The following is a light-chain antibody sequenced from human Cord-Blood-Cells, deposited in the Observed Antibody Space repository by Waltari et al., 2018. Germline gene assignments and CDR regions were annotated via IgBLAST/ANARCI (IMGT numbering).Light chain of an antibody. CDR3: CSYAGSYTFAV. V-gene: IGLV2-11*01. CDR1: SSDVGGYNY. J-gene: IGLJ3*02. Sequence: QSALTQPRSVSGSPGQSVTIPCTGTSSDVGGYNYVSLYQQHPGQAPNLMMYDVSKRPSGVPDRFSGSKSGNPASLTISGLQAEDEADYYCCSYAGSYTFAVFGGGTKLTVL. CDR2: DVS.